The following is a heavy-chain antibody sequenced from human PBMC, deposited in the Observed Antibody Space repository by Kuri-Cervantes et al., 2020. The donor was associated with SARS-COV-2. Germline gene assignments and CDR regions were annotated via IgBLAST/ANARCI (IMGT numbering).Heavy chain of an antibody. CDR3: AKGQTTVPIGYYYMDV. CDR2: LSGSGIST. D-gene: IGHD4-11*01. J-gene: IGHJ6*03. CDR1: GFPFSSYA. Sequence: LSLTCAVSGFPFSSYAMTWVRQPPGKGLEWVSSLSGSGISTYYAGSVKGRFTISRDNSKNTVYLQMNSLRADDTALYYCAKGQTTVPIGYYYMDVWGKGTTVTVSS. V-gene: IGHV3-23*01.